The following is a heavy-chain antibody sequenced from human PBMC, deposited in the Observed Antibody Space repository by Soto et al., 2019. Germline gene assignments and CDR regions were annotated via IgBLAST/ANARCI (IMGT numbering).Heavy chain of an antibody. D-gene: IGHD6-6*01. J-gene: IGHJ2*01. V-gene: IGHV1-2*02. Sequence: QVQLVQSGAEVNKPGASVKVSCKASGYTFSDYYMHWVRQAPGQGLEWMGFINSKSGATNYAQKFQGRVTMSRDTSISTAYMELSNLRSDDTASYYCARDPVPSIWHFDVWGRGTLVTVSS. CDR1: GYTFSDYY. CDR3: ARDPVPSIWHFDV. CDR2: INSKSGAT.